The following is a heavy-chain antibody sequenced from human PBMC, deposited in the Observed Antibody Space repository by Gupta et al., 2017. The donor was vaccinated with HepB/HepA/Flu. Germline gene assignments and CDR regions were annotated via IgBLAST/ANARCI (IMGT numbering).Heavy chain of an antibody. Sequence: QVHLQESGPGLVKPSETLSLTCTVSGGSVPSGSYYWNWIRQPPGKGLEWIGYIYYGGSTKYNPSLNSRVTISVGTSKNQFSLKLSSVTAADTAVYYCARDKGWFDPWGQGTLVIVSS. V-gene: IGHV4-61*01. CDR2: IYYGGST. CDR1: GGSVPSGSYY. J-gene: IGHJ5*02. CDR3: ARDKGWFDP.